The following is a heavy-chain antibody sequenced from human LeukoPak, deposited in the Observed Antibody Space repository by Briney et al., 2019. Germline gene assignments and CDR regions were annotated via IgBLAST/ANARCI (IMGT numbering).Heavy chain of an antibody. CDR3: ARGLIAVAGNLGY. CDR1: GFIFSNYW. Sequence: GGSLRLSCAASGFIFSNYWMIWVRQAPGKGLEWVANIKHGGSEKYYVDSVKGRFTISRDNARNSLYLQMNSLRAEDTAVYYCARGLIAVAGNLGYWGQGTLVTVSS. CDR2: IKHGGSEK. D-gene: IGHD6-19*01. V-gene: IGHV3-7*01. J-gene: IGHJ4*02.